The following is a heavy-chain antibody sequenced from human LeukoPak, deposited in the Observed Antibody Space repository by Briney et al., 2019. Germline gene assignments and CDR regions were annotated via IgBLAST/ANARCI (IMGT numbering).Heavy chain of an antibody. Sequence: SETLSLTCTVSGGSISSGSYYWSWIRQHPGKGLEWIGYIYYSGSTYYNPSLKSRVTMSVDTSKNHFSLKLSSVTAADTAVYYCARERQTVTTLTFDYWGQGTLVTVSS. CDR2: IYYSGST. CDR3: ARERQTVTTLTFDY. J-gene: IGHJ4*02. V-gene: IGHV4-31*03. D-gene: IGHD4-17*01. CDR1: GGSISSGSYY.